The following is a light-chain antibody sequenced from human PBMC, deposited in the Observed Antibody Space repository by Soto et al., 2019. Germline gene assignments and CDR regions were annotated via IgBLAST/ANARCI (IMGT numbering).Light chain of an antibody. CDR2: DAS. CDR3: QQRSNWPPKWT. J-gene: IGKJ1*01. CDR1: QSVSSY. V-gene: IGKV3-11*01. Sequence: IVWTQYPATLSLSPGERYTLSCMAIQSVSSYLAWYQQKPGQAPRLLIYDASNRATGIPARFSGSGSGTDFTLTISSLEPEDFAVYYCQQRSNWPPKWTVGQGTKVDIK.